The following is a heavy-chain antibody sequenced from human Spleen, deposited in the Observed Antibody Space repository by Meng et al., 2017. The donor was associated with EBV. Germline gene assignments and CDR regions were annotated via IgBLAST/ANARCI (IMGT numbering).Heavy chain of an antibody. V-gene: IGHV1-3*01. CDR1: GYTFRSYG. J-gene: IGHJ5*02. CDR2: INGGDGDT. CDR3: ARPRVDDWFDP. D-gene: IGHD2-2*01. Sequence: QVQLGQVGAEVKKPGASVKISCEAFGYTFRSYGIHWVRQVPGQGLEWMGRINGGDGDTKYSQKFQGRITITRDTSAYIGYMELTSLTFEDTAVYFCARPRVDDWFDPWGQGTLVTVSS.